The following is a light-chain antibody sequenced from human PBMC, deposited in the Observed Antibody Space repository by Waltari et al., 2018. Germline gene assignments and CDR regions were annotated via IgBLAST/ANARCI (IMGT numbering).Light chain of an antibody. CDR1: QGISSR. V-gene: IGKV1-12*01. CDR3: QQVDSFPRT. CDR2: DAS. Sequence: DIQMTQSPSSAPASVGDRVTLTCRASQGISSRLAWYQQKPGKAPKLLIYDASSLHSGVPSRFSGSGSGTEFTLTISSLQPEDFATYYCQQVDSFPRTFGQGTKVEVK. J-gene: IGKJ1*01.